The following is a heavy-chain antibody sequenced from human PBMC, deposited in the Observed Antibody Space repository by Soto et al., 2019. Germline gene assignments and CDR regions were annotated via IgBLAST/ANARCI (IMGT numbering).Heavy chain of an antibody. Sequence: QVQLVQSGAEVKKPGASVKVSCKASGYTFTSYAIHWVRQAPGQRLEWMGLINAGNGNTKYSQKFQGRVTISRDTAASKAYMELSGLRSEDTAVYYCATVGEGTYYSYAVDLWGQGTMVTVSS. CDR2: INAGNGNT. CDR3: ATVGEGTYYSYAVDL. CDR1: GYTFTSYA. V-gene: IGHV1-3*01. J-gene: IGHJ3*01. D-gene: IGHD3-10*01.